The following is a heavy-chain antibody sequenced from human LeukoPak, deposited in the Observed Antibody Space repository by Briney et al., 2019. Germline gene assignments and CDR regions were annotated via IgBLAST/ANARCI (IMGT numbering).Heavy chain of an antibody. V-gene: IGHV3-21*01. CDR3: ATSMAQDVDAFHI. CDR2: ISSSSSYI. Sequence: GGSLRLSCAASGFTFSSYSLNWVRQAPGKGLEWVSSISSSSSYIYYADSVKGRFTISRDNAKNSLYLQMNNLRAEDTAMFYCATSMAQDVDAFHIWGQGTMVTVSS. J-gene: IGHJ3*02. D-gene: IGHD2-21*01. CDR1: GFTFSSYS.